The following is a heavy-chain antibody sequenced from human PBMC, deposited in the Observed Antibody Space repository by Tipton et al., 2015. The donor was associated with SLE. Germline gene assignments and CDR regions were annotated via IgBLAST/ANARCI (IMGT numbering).Heavy chain of an antibody. V-gene: IGHV4-61*02. J-gene: IGHJ4*02. CDR1: GGSISFGSYY. CDR2: IYSSGST. D-gene: IGHD2-8*01. Sequence: TLSLTCSVSGGSISFGSYYWSWLRQPPGKGLGWIGRIYSSGSTNYKSSLQSRVTISLDPSRNQFSLKLSSVTAADTAIYYCAREKWASPYCFDYWGQGSLVTVSS. CDR3: AREKWASPYCFDY.